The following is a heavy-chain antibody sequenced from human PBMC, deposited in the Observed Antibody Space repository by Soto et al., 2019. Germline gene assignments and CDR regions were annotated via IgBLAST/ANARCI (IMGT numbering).Heavy chain of an antibody. CDR2: INAGNGNT. CDR1: GYTFTSYA. J-gene: IGHJ3*02. Sequence: GSVKVSCKTSGYTFTSYAMHWVRQAPGQRLEWMGWINAGNGNTKYSQKFQGRVTITRDTSASTAYMELSSLRSEDTAVYYCARDAPLGCSGGSCYYTDAFDIWGQGTMVTVSS. D-gene: IGHD2-15*01. CDR3: ARDAPLGCSGGSCYYTDAFDI. V-gene: IGHV1-3*01.